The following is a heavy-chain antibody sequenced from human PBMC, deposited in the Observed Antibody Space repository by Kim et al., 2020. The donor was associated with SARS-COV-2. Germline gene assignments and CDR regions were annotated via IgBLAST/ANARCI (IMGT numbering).Heavy chain of an antibody. V-gene: IGHV1-8*01. Sequence: ASVKVSCKASGYTFTSYDINWVRQVTGQGLEWMGWMNPNSGNTGCAQKFQGRLTMTRNTSISTAYMELSSLRSEDTAVYYCAFRSMLGRMATSMDVWGQGTTVTVSS. D-gene: IGHD3-10*02. J-gene: IGHJ6*02. CDR1: GYTFTSYD. CDR3: AFRSMLGRMATSMDV. CDR2: MNPNSGNT.